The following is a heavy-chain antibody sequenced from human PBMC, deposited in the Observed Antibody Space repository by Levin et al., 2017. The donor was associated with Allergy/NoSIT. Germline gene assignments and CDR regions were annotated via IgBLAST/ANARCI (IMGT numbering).Heavy chain of an antibody. Sequence: PSETLSLTCTVSGGSISSSSYYWGWIRQPPGKGLEWIGSIYYSGSTYYNPSLKSRVTISVDTSKNQFSLKLSSVTAADTAVYYCARQSVKRVGGDYFDYWGQGTLVTVSS. D-gene: IGHD1-26*01. CDR2: IYYSGST. V-gene: IGHV4-39*01. CDR1: GGSISSSSYY. J-gene: IGHJ4*02. CDR3: ARQSVKRVGGDYFDY.